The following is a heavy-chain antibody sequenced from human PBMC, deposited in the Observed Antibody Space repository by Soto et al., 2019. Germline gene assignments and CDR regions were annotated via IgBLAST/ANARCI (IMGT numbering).Heavy chain of an antibody. D-gene: IGHD3-9*01. CDR1: RYIFTGYF. CDR2: TTPTSADT. J-gene: IGHJ4*03. V-gene: IGHV1-2*06. CDR3: VRWGYGYDSLEF. Sequence: ASVKVSCKTSRYIFTGYFIHYVRQTPGQGLQSLGRTTPTSADTKCGQTFQGRVTLTRDTSASTAYMELSGLRADDTALYSCVRWGYGYDSLEFWGQGTLVTVSS.